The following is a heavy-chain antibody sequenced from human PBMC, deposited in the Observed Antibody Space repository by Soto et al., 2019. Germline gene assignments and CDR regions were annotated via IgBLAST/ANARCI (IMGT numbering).Heavy chain of an antibody. CDR3: ARVAMENYHDMWSGSTSSALDV. D-gene: IGHD3-3*01. J-gene: IGHJ6*02. CDR2: VSHSGRT. Sequence: PSETLSLTCKVSGGSMRGYSWSWIRQTPGEGLGWIGYVSHSGRTDYSPSLKNRVTTSLDMSKNHFALHVNSVDPADTAVYYCARVAMENYHDMWSGSTSSALDVWGQGTTVTVSS. CDR1: GGSMRGYS. V-gene: IGHV4-59*13.